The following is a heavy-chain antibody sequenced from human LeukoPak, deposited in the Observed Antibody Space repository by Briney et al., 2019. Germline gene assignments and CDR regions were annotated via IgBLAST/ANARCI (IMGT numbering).Heavy chain of an antibody. Sequence: GESLKISCKGSGYSFTSYWIGWVRQMPGKGLEWMGIIYPGDSDTRYSPSFQGQVTISADKSISTAYLQWSSLKASDTAMYYCARTTRGYCSSTSCYVFDYWGQGTLVTVSS. CDR2: IYPGDSDT. J-gene: IGHJ4*02. CDR3: ARTTRGYCSSTSCYVFDY. V-gene: IGHV5-51*01. D-gene: IGHD2-2*01. CDR1: GYSFTSYW.